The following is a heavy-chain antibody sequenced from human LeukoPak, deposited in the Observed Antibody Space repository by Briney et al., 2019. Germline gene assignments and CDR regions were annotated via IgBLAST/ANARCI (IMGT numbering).Heavy chain of an antibody. CDR3: PRDSYCSSTSCFQSPRRRYYYGMDV. D-gene: IGHD2-2*01. CDR1: GFTFGSYS. CDR2: ISSSSSYI. Sequence: SGGSLRLSCAASGFTFGSYSMNWVRQAPGKGLEWVSSISSSSSYIYYADSVKGRFTISRDNAKNSLYLQMNSLRAEDTAVYYCPRDSYCSSTSCFQSPRRRYYYGMDVWGQGTTVTVSS. V-gene: IGHV3-21*01. J-gene: IGHJ6*02.